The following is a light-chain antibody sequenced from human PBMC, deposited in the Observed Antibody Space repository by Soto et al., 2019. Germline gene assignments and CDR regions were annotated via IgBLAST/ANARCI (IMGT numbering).Light chain of an antibody. J-gene: IGLJ1*01. CDR1: SSDVGGYNY. CDR2: EVS. V-gene: IGLV2-8*01. CDR3: SLYAGNGYV. Sequence: QSVLTQPPSASGSPVQSVTVACTGASSDVGGYNYVSWYQQHPGKAPKLMIYEVSKRPSGVPDRFSGSKSGNTASLTVSGLQAEDEADYFCSLYAGNGYVLGTGTKVTVL.